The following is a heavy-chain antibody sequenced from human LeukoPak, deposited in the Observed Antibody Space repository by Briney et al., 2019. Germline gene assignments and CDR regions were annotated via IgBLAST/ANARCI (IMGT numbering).Heavy chain of an antibody. D-gene: IGHD6-13*01. J-gene: IGHJ1*01. CDR1: GYTFTGYY. CDR2: INPNSGGT. CDR3: ARSIAAAGTQDFQH. Sequence: ASLKVCCKASGYTFTGYYMHWVRQAPGQGLEWMGWINPNSGGTNYAQKFQGRVTMTRDTSISTAYMELSRLRSDDTAVYYCARSIAAAGTQDFQHWGQGTLVTVSS. V-gene: IGHV1-2*02.